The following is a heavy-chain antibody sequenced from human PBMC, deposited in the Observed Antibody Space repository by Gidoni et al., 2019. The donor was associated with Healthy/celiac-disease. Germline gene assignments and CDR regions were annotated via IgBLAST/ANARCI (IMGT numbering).Heavy chain of an antibody. CDR1: GFTFSSYS. D-gene: IGHD6-13*01. J-gene: IGHJ6*02. V-gene: IGHV3-48*02. CDR2: ISSSSSTI. CDR3: ARDKAYSSSYYYGMDV. Sequence: EVQLVESGGGLVQPGGSLRLSCAASGFTFSSYSMNWVRQAPGQGLECVSYISSSSSTIYYADSVKGRFTISRDNAKNSLYLQMNSLRDEDTAVYYCARDKAYSSSYYYGMDVWGQGTTVTVSS.